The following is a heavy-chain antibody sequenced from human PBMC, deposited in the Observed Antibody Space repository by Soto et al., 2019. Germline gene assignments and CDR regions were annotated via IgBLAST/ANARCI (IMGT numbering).Heavy chain of an antibody. D-gene: IGHD6-19*01. V-gene: IGHV3-30-3*01. CDR3: ARMAVAGVDGMDV. CDR1: GFTFSSYA. CDR2: ISYDGSNK. J-gene: IGHJ6*02. Sequence: GGSLRLSCAASGFTFSSYAMHWVRQAPGKGLEWVAVISYDGSNKYYADSVKGRFTISRDNSKNTLYLQMNSLRAEDTAVYYCARMAVAGVDGMDVWGQGTTVTVSS.